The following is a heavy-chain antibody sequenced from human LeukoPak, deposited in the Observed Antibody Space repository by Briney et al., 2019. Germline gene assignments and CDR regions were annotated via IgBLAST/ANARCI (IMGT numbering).Heavy chain of an antibody. D-gene: IGHD6-13*01. CDR2: IRYDGSNK. V-gene: IGHV3-30*02. Sequence: GGSLRLSCAASGVTFSSYGMHWGRQAPGKGLEWVAFIRYDGSNKHYADSVKGRFTISRDNSKNTLYLQMNSLRAEDTAVYYCAKDSQGLYSSSWYLGYWGQGTLVTVSS. CDR1: GVTFSSYG. CDR3: AKDSQGLYSSSWYLGY. J-gene: IGHJ4*02.